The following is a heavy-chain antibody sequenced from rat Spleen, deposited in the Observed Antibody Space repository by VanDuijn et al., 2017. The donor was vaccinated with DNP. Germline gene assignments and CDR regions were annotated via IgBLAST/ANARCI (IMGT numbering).Heavy chain of an antibody. CDR2: IGSYGYAP. V-gene: IGHV5-22*01. J-gene: IGHJ2*01. CDR1: GFTVNNFW. D-gene: IGHD4-3*01. CDR3: IRWNSGHFDY. Sequence: EVQLVESGGDLVQPGRSLKLSCVASGFTVNNFWMAWVRQAPTKGLEWVAYIGSYGYAPYYGDSVKGRFTISRDNAKTTLYLQMNSLRSEDMATYYCIRWNSGHFDYWGQGVMVTVSS.